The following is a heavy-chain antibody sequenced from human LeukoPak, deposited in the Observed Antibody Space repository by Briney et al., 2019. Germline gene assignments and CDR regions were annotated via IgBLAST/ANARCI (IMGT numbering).Heavy chain of an antibody. V-gene: IGHV3-53*01. Sequence: GGSLRLSCAASGFTVDSNYLSWVRQAPGKGLEWVSTIYTGGNTYYADSVKGRFTISRDNSKNTLYLQMNSLRAEDTAVYYCAKDSAYSSSWYYFDYWGQGTLVTVAS. CDR2: IYTGGNT. CDR1: GFTVDSNY. J-gene: IGHJ4*02. D-gene: IGHD6-13*01. CDR3: AKDSAYSSSWYYFDY.